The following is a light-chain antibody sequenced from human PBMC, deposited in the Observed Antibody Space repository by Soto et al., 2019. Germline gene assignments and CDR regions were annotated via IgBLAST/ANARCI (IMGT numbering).Light chain of an antibody. CDR2: ANT. J-gene: IGLJ3*02. CDR3: ASWDDSLNVGL. CDR1: SSNIGNRT. V-gene: IGLV1-44*01. Sequence: QSVLTQPPSASGTPGQRVTISCSGSSSNIGNRTVNWYQHFPGAAPKRLIYANTQRSSGVPDRFSGSKSGTSASLAITGLQSQDEAEYFCASWDDSLNVGLFGGGTKLTVL.